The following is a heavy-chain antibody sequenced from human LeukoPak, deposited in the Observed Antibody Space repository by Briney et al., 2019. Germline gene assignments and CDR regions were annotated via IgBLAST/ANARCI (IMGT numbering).Heavy chain of an antibody. CDR1: GGSFSGYY. J-gene: IGHJ4*02. V-gene: IGHV4-34*01. CDR3: ARGGGSY. D-gene: IGHD3-16*01. Sequence: PSETLSLTCAVYGGSFSGYYWSWIRQPPGKGLEWNGEINHSGSTNYNPSLKSRVTISVDTSKNQFSLKLSSVTAADTAVYYCARGGGSYWGQGTLVTVSS. CDR2: INHSGST.